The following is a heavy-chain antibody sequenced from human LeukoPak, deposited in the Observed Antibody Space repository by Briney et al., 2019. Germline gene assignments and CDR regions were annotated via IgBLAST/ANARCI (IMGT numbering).Heavy chain of an antibody. CDR3: ARSYDFWRKYNNWFDP. J-gene: IGHJ5*02. D-gene: IGHD3-3*01. CDR1: GGSFSGYY. V-gene: IGHV4-34*01. Sequence: PSETLSLTCAVYGGSFSGYYWSWIRQPPGKGLEWIGEINHSGSTNYNPSLKSRVTISVDTSKNQFSLKLSCVTAADTAVYYCARSYDFWRKYNNWFDPWGQGTLVTVSS. CDR2: INHSGST.